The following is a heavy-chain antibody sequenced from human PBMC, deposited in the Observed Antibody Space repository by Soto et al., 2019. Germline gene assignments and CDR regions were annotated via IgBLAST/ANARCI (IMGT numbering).Heavy chain of an antibody. CDR2: INSSGGST. D-gene: IGHD2-2*01. CDR1: GFTFSSYW. V-gene: IGHV3-74*01. CDR3: AKGKCSSTSRRSQFDY. J-gene: IGHJ4*02. Sequence: GGSLRLSCAASGFTFSSYWMHWVRQAPGKGLVWVSGINSSGGSTTYADSVKGRFTISRDNSKNTLYLQMNSLRAEDTAVYYCAKGKCSSTSRRSQFDYWGQGTLVTVSS.